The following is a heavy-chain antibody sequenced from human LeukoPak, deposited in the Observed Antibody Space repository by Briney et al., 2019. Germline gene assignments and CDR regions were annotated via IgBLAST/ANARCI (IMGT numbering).Heavy chain of an antibody. CDR2: IKSKTDGGTT. V-gene: IGHV3-15*01. CDR3: TILGYTYGRFDY. J-gene: IGHJ4*02. CDR1: GFTFTNAW. D-gene: IGHD5-18*01. Sequence: GGSLRLSCVGSGFTFTNAWMSWVRQAPAKGLEWIGRIKSKTDGGTTDYAAPVKGRITIPRDDSKNTLYLQMNSLKTEDTAVYYCTILGYTYGRFDYWGQGTLVTVSS.